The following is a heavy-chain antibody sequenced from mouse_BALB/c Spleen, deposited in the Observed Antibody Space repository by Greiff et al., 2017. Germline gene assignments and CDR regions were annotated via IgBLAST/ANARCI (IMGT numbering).Heavy chain of an antibody. CDR3: AREHDGAMDY. CDR2: ISSGGSYT. CDR1: GFTFSSYA. V-gene: IGHV5-9-3*01. J-gene: IGHJ4*01. D-gene: IGHD2-3*01. Sequence: EVKLVESGGGLVKPGGSLKLSCAASGFTFSSYAMSWVRQTPEKRLEWVATISSGGSYTYYPDSVKGRFTISRDNAKNTLYLQMSSLRSEDTAMYYCAREHDGAMDYWGQGTSVTVSS.